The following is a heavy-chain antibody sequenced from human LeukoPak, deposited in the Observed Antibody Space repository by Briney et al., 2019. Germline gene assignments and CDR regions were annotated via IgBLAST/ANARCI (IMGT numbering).Heavy chain of an antibody. V-gene: IGHV1-2*02. CDR1: GYTFTSYA. Sequence: ASVKVSCKASGYTFTSYAMNWVRQAPGQGLEWMGWINPNSGVTNYAQNFQGRVTMTRDTSISTAYMELSRLRSDDTAVYYCARSVWGYFDYWGQGTLVTVSS. J-gene: IGHJ4*02. CDR3: ARSVWGYFDY. D-gene: IGHD3-16*01. CDR2: INPNSGVT.